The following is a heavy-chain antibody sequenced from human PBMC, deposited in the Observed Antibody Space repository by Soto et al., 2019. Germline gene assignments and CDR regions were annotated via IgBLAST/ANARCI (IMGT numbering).Heavy chain of an antibody. V-gene: IGHV3-11*01. CDR2: ISSDGSTI. D-gene: IGHD2-21*01. Sequence: QVLLVESGGGLVKPGGSLRLSCAASEFTLSDYYMNWIRQAPGKGLEWVSYISSDGSTIYYADSVKGRFTISRDNAKNSLYLQMNSLRADDTAVYYCARTHRDPYYYYYGLDVWGQGTTVTVSS. J-gene: IGHJ6*02. CDR1: EFTLSDYY. CDR3: ARTHRDPYYYYYGLDV.